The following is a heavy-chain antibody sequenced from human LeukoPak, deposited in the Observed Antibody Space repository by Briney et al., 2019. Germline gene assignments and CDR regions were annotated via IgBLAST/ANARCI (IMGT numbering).Heavy chain of an antibody. V-gene: IGHV3-48*01. CDR2: ISSSSSTI. Sequence: SGGSLRLSCAASGFTFSSYSMNWVRQAPGKGLEWVSYISSSSSTIYYADSVKGRFTISRDNAKNSLYLQMNSLRAEDTAVYYCARDRGGGSYWGALWGQGTLVTVSS. CDR3: ARDRGGGSYWGAL. J-gene: IGHJ4*02. CDR1: GFTFSSYS. D-gene: IGHD1-26*01.